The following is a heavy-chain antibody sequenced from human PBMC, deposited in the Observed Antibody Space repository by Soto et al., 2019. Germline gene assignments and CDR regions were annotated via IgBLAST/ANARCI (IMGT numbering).Heavy chain of an antibody. D-gene: IGHD5-12*01. CDR3: ARGPRYSGYEFDY. Sequence: GASVNVSCKASGYTFTGYYMHWVRQAPGQGLEWMGWINPNSGGTNYAQKFQGWVTMTRDTSISTAYMELSRLRSDDTAVYYCARGPRYSGYEFDYWGQGTLVTVSS. CDR1: GYTFTGYY. V-gene: IGHV1-2*04. CDR2: INPNSGGT. J-gene: IGHJ4*02.